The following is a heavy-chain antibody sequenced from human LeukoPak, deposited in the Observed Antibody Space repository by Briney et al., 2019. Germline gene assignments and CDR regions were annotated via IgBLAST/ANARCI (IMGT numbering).Heavy chain of an antibody. CDR3: ARDQWSGTVTIPGSWFDP. Sequence: SQTLSFTCTVSGGSISSGDYFWSWIRQPPGKGLEWIGYISHSGYTSYKPSLKSRVTISVDTSKNQFSLKLSSVTAADTAVYFCARDQWSGTVTIPGSWFDPWGRGTLVTVAS. V-gene: IGHV4-30-4*01. CDR1: GGSISSGDYF. CDR2: ISHSGYT. D-gene: IGHD4-17*01. J-gene: IGHJ5*02.